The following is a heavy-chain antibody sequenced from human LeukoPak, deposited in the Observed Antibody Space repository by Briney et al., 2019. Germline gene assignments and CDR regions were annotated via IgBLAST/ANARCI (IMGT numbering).Heavy chain of an antibody. V-gene: IGHV7-4-1*02. D-gene: IGHD4-23*01. CDR3: ARDRGNSLLTVVTWFDP. CDR2: INTNTGNP. Sequence: GASVKVSYKASGYTFTSYAMNWVRQAPGQGLEWMGWINTNTGNPTYAQGFTGRFVFSLDTSVSTAYLQISSLKAEDTAVYYCARDRGNSLLTVVTWFDPWGQGTLVTVSS. CDR1: GYTFTSYA. J-gene: IGHJ5*02.